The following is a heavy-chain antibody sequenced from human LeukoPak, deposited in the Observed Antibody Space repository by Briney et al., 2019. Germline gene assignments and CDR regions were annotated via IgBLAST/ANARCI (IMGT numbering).Heavy chain of an antibody. D-gene: IGHD3-9*01. V-gene: IGHV1-18*01. Sequence: ASVKVSCKASGYTFTSYGISWVRRAPGQGLEWMGWISAYNGNTNYAQKLQGRVTMTTDTSTSTAYMELRSLRSDDTAVYYCARDSYYDILTGYYYYYYGMDVWGQGTTVTVSS. J-gene: IGHJ6*02. CDR3: ARDSYYDILTGYYYYYYGMDV. CDR2: ISAYNGNT. CDR1: GYTFTSYG.